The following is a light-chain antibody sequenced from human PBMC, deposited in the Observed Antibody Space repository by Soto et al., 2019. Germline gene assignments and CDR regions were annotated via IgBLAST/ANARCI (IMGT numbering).Light chain of an antibody. CDR1: SSDVGGYKY. CDR3: SSYTSYTSYV. Sequence: QSVLPQAAYVSGSPGQSIAISCTGTSSDVGGYKYVSWYQQYPGKAPKLMIYDVSNRPSGVPDRFSGSKSGNTASLTISGLQSEDEADYYCSSYTSYTSYVFGTGTKVTVL. CDR2: DVS. V-gene: IGLV2-14*01. J-gene: IGLJ1*01.